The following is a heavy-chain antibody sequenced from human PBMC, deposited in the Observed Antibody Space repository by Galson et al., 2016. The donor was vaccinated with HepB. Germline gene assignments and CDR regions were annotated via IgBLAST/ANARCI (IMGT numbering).Heavy chain of an antibody. CDR2: ISEDGRPT. D-gene: IGHD2-2*01. CDR3: ARVALVGRSNYYNMDV. V-gene: IGHV3-74*01. J-gene: IGHJ6*02. CDR1: VFTFSTHW. Sequence: SLRLSCAASVFTFSTHWMHWVRQAPAKGLVCVSRISEDGRPTNYADPAHGRFAISVDTSRHQFSLKVISVTAADTAVYFCARVALVGRSNYYNMDVWGQGTRVTVSS.